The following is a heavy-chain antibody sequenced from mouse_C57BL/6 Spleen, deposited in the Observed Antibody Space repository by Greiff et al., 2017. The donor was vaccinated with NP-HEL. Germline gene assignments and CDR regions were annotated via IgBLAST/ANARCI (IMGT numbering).Heavy chain of an antibody. CDR2: IRNKANGYTT. CDR3: ARYGITNYFDY. D-gene: IGHD1-1*01. Sequence: EVQLVESGGGLVQPGGSLSLSCAASGFTFTDYYMSWVRQPPGKALEWLGFIRNKANGYTTEYSASVKGRFTISRDNSQSILYLQMNALRAEDSATYYCARYGITNYFDYWGQGTTLTVSS. V-gene: IGHV7-3*01. CDR1: GFTFTDYY. J-gene: IGHJ2*01.